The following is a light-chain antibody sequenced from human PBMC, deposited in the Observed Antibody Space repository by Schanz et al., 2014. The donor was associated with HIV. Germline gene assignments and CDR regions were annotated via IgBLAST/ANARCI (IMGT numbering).Light chain of an antibody. V-gene: IGKV1-27*01. Sequence: DIQMTQSPSSLSASVGDRVTITCRASQGISNYLAWYQQKPGKVPKLLIYAASSSQSGVPSRFSGSGSGTDFTLTINGLQPEDVATYYCQRYNSAPLSFGGGTKVEIK. CDR3: QRYNSAPLS. CDR1: QGISNY. CDR2: AAS. J-gene: IGKJ4*01.